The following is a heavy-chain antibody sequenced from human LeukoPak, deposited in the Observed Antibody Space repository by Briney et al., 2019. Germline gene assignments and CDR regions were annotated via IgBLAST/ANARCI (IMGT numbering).Heavy chain of an antibody. V-gene: IGHV3-30*04. D-gene: IGHD4-23*01. CDR1: GFTFSSYA. J-gene: IGHJ5*02. CDR2: ISYDGSNK. Sequence: GGSLRLSCAASGFTFSSYAMHWVRQAPGKGLEWVAVISYDGSNKYYADSVKGRFTISRDNSKNTLYLQMNSLRAEDTAVYYCARDPKPKNYGGNTPGWFDPWGQGTLVTVSS. CDR3: ARDPKPKNYGGNTPGWFDP.